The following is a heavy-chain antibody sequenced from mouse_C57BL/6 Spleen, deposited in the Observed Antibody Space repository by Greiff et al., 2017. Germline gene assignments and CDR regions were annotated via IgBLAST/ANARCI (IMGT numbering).Heavy chain of an antibody. CDR1: GYSITSGYY. V-gene: IGHV3-6*01. Sequence: EPGPGLVKPSQSLSLSCSVTGYSITSGYYGNWFRQFPGNKLEWVGFISYDGSNNYNPTLKNRISITRDTSKNQFFLKLNSVTTEDTATYYCAGVNYAMDYWGQGTSVTVSS. CDR2: ISYDGSN. CDR3: AGVNYAMDY. J-gene: IGHJ4*01.